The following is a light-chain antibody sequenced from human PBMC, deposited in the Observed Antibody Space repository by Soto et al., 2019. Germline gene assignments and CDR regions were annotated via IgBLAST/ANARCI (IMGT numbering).Light chain of an antibody. CDR2: DAS. V-gene: IGKV1-33*01. J-gene: IGKJ4*01. Sequence: DIQMTQSPSSLSASVGDRVTIACQSSHDVSRNLNWFQQKPGEAPKLLIYDASNLERGVPSRFSGSGSGTDFTPTISSLQPEDVATYYCQQYNSLLSFGGGTEVE. CDR1: HDVSRN. CDR3: QQYNSLLS.